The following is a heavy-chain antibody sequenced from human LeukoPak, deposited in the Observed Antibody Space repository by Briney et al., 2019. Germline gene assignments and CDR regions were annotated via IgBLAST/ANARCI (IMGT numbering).Heavy chain of an antibody. CDR2: IYYSGST. Sequence: PSETLSLTCTVSGGSISSYYWSWIRQPPGKGLEWIGYIYYSGSTNYNPSLKSRVTISVDTSKNQFSLKLSSVTAADTAVYYCARSRDGHSYYFDYWGQGTLVTVSS. D-gene: IGHD5-24*01. V-gene: IGHV4-59*01. CDR1: GGSISSYY. J-gene: IGHJ4*02. CDR3: ARSRDGHSYYFDY.